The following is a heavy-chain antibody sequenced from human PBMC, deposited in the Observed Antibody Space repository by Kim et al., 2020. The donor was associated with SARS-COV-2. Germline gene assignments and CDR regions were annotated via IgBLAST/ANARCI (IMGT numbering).Heavy chain of an antibody. V-gene: IGHV1-69*13. CDR3: AGSQNSGSYHFDY. Sequence: SVKVSCKASGGTFSSYAISWVRQAPGQGLEWMGGIIPIFGTANYAQKFQGRVTITADESTSTAYMELSSLRSEDTAVYYCAGSQNSGSYHFDYWGQGTLVTVSS. J-gene: IGHJ4*02. D-gene: IGHD1-26*01. CDR1: GGTFSSYA. CDR2: IIPIFGTA.